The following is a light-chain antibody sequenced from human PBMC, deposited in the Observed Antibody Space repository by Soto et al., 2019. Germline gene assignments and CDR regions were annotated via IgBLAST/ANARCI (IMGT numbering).Light chain of an antibody. V-gene: IGKV3D-15*01. CDR2: GAS. CDR3: QQYNNWPPLT. J-gene: IGKJ5*01. CDR1: QVIGSRY. Sequence: EIVMTQSPGTLSLSPGERATISCRASQVIGSRYLAWYHQKSGQAPRLLIYGASSRATGIPDRFSGSGSGTEFTLTISSLQSEDFAVYYCQQYNNWPPLTFGQGTRLEIK.